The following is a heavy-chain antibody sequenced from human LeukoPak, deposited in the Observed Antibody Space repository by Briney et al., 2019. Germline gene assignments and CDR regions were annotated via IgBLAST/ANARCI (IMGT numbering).Heavy chain of an antibody. CDR3: ARGSRSFDP. D-gene: IGHD3-10*01. Sequence: SETLSLTCTVSGGSISSYYWSWIRQPPGKGLEWIGYIYYSGSTNYNPSLKSRVTISVDTSKNQFSLKLSSVTAADTAVYYCARGSRSFDPWGQGTLVTVSS. CDR1: GGSISSYY. V-gene: IGHV4-59*01. CDR2: IYYSGST. J-gene: IGHJ5*02.